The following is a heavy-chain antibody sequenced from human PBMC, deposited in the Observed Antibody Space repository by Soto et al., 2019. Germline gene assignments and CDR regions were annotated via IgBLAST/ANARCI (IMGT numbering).Heavy chain of an antibody. CDR1: GFTFSSYG. Sequence: PGGSLRLSCAASGFTFSSYGMHWVRQAPGKGLEWVAVISYDGSNKYYADSVKGRFTISRDNSKNTLYLQMNSLRAEETAVYYCAKSVYNWNDGFFDYWGQGTLVTVSS. V-gene: IGHV3-30*18. CDR3: AKSVYNWNDGFFDY. CDR2: ISYDGSNK. D-gene: IGHD1-1*01. J-gene: IGHJ4*02.